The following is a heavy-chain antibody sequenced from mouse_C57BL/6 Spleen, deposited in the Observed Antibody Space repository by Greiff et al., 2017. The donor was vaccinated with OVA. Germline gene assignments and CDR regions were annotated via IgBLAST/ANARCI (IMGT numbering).Heavy chain of an antibody. D-gene: IGHD1-1*01. CDR1: GYAFSSYW. Sequence: QVQLKESGAELVKPGASVKISCKASGYAFSSYWMNWVKQRPGKGLEWIGQIYPGDGDTNYNGKFKGKATLTADKSSSTAYMQLSSLTSEDSAVYFCARSGLITTKAMDYWGQGTSVTVSS. CDR2: IYPGDGDT. CDR3: ARSGLITTKAMDY. J-gene: IGHJ4*01. V-gene: IGHV1-80*01.